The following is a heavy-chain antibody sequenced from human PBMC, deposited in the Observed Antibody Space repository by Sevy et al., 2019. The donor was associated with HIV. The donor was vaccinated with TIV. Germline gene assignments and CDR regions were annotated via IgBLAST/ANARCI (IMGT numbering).Heavy chain of an antibody. CDR2: ISNSGTTI. D-gene: IGHD4-17*01. V-gene: IGHV3-48*03. CDR1: GFTFSSYE. J-gene: IGHJ4*02. CDR3: ARDLPPSATTVAHFDH. Sequence: GGSLRLSCAASGFTFSSYEMNWVRQAPGKGLEWVSYISNSGTTISYSDSVRGRFTISRDNARNSLYLQMNSLRVEDTAVYYCARDLPPSATTVAHFDHWGQGTLVTVSS.